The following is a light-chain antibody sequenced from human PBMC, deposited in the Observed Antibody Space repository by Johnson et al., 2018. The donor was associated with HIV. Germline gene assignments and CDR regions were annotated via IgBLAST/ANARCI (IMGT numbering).Light chain of an antibody. CDR3: GTWDSSLSAGV. V-gene: IGLV1-51*02. J-gene: IGLJ1*01. CDR2: ENN. CDR1: SSNIGNNY. Sequence: QSVLTQPPSVSAAPGQKVTISCSGSSSNIGNNYVSWYQQLPGTAPKLLIYENNKRPSGIPDRFAGSKSGTSATLGITGRQTGDEADYYCGTWDSSLSAGVFGTGAKVTFL.